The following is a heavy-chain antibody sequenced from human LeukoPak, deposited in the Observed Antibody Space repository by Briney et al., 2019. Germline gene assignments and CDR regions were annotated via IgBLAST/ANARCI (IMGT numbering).Heavy chain of an antibody. J-gene: IGHJ6*03. Sequence: GGSLRLSCAVSGLKFSDAWMTWVRQAPGKGLEWVGRILGKGSGGTTDYAAPVQGRFIISRDDSKDTLYLEMNSLKTEDTAVYYCSWIRGALGFYFMDVWGKGTTVTISS. D-gene: IGHD3-10*01. CDR2: ILGKGSGGTT. V-gene: IGHV3-15*01. CDR1: GLKFSDAW. CDR3: SWIRGALGFYFMDV.